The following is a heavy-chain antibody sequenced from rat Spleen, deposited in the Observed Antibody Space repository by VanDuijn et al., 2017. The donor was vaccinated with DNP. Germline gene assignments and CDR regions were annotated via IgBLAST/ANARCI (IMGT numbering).Heavy chain of an antibody. CDR1: GFIFSNYW. D-gene: IGHD3-1*01. V-gene: IGHV5-31*01. Sequence: EVQLVESGGGPVQPGRSLKLSCVASGFIFSNYWMTWIRQAPGKGLEWVASISSTADNTYYSDSVKGRFTISRDNAKSTLYLQMDSLRSEDTATYYCARPPLGYFDYWGQGVMVTVSS. CDR3: ARPPLGYFDY. CDR2: ISSTADNT. J-gene: IGHJ2*01.